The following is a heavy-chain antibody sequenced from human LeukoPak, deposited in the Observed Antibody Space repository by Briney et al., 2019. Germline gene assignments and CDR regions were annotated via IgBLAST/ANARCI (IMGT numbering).Heavy chain of an antibody. J-gene: IGHJ4*02. V-gene: IGHV3-23*01. CDR1: GFTFSSYA. Sequence: PGGSLRLSCAASGFTFSSYAMSWVRRAPGEGLEGVSAISGSGGSTYYADSVKGRFTISRDNSKNTLYLQMNSLRAEDTAVYYCAKDNPAAPGLFFDYWGQGTLVTVSS. CDR2: ISGSGGST. D-gene: IGHD2-15*01. CDR3: AKDNPAAPGLFFDY.